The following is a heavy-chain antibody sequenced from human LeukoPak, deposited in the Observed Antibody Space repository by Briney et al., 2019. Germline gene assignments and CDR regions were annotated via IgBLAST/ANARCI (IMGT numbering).Heavy chain of an antibody. V-gene: IGHV4-4*07. CDR1: GGSISSYY. D-gene: IGHD3-16*02. J-gene: IGHJ5*02. CDR3: ASYGYDYVWGSYRKTNNWFDP. CDR2: IYTSGST. Sequence: SGTLSLTCAVSGGSISSYYWSWIRQPAGKGLEWIGRIYTSGSTTYNPSLKSRVTISVDTSKNQFSLKLSSVTAADTAVYYCASYGYDYVWGSYRKTNNWFDPWGQGTLVTVSS.